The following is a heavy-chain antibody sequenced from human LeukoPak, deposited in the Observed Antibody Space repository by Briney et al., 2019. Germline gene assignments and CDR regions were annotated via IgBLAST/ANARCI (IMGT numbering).Heavy chain of an antibody. D-gene: IGHD3-16*02. V-gene: IGHV3-21*04. Sequence: PGGSLRLSCAASGFTFSSYGMSWVRQAPGKRLEWVSSISSSSSYIYYADSVKGRFTISRDNSKNTLYLQMNSLRAEDTAVYYCAKSVISPWAANDYWGQGTLVTVSS. CDR2: ISSSSSYI. CDR1: GFTFSSYG. J-gene: IGHJ4*02. CDR3: AKSVISPWAANDY.